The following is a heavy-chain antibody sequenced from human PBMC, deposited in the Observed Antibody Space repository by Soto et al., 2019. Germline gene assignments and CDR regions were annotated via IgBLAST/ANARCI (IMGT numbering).Heavy chain of an antibody. CDR2: FDPEDGET. CDR3: AAELRFLEWLSNDAFDI. J-gene: IGHJ3*02. V-gene: IGHV1-24*01. CDR1: GYTLTELS. D-gene: IGHD3-3*01. Sequence: ASVKVSCKVSGYTLTELSMHWVRQAPGKGLEWMGGFDPEDGETIYAQKFQGRVTMTEDTSTDTAYMELSSLRSEDTAVYYCAAELRFLEWLSNDAFDIWGQGTMVTVSS.